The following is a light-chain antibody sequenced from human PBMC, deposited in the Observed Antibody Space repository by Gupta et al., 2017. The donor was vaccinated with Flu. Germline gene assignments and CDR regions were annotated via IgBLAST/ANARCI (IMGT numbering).Light chain of an antibody. CDR2: DSS. CDR1: QGIRSD. Sequence: QSFLSASVGDRVTITCRASQGIRSDLAWYQQKPGTAPNLLIYDSSTVQTGVSSRFSGSGSGTEFTLTISSRQPEDFATYYCQHRQSSPLTFGGGTKVEIK. J-gene: IGKJ4*01. V-gene: IGKV1-9*01. CDR3: QHRQSSPLT.